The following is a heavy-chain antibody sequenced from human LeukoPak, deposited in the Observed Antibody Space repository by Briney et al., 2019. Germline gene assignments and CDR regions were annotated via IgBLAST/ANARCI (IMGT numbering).Heavy chain of an antibody. V-gene: IGHV1-69*06. Sequence: SVTVSCKASGGTFIIYAISWVRQAPGQGREWMGGIIPIFGTANYAQKFQGRVTITADKATSTAYMELSSLRSEDTAVYYCARDPGYCSSTSCRREYYFDYWGQGTLVTVSS. CDR1: GGTFIIYA. J-gene: IGHJ4*02. CDR2: IIPIFGTA. CDR3: ARDPGYCSSTSCRREYYFDY. D-gene: IGHD2-2*01.